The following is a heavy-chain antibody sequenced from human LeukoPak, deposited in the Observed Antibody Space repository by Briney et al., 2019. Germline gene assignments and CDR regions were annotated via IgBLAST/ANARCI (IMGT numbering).Heavy chain of an antibody. CDR1: GFTFSSYW. V-gene: IGHV3-74*01. D-gene: IGHD1-26*01. CDR3: ARVKGGSYYGTAEGFDY. CDR2: ISSDGSST. Sequence: PGGSPRLSCAVSGFTFSSYWMHWVRQGPGKGLVWVSRISSDGSSTNYADSVKGRFTIPRDNAKNTLYLQMNSLRGEDTAVYYCARVKGGSYYGTAEGFDYWGQGTLVTVSS. J-gene: IGHJ4*02.